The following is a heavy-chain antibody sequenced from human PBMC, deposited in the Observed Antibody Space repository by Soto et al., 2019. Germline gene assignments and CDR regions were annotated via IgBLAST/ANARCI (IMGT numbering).Heavy chain of an antibody. CDR1: GGSISSSSHT. V-gene: IGHV4-30-2*01. CDR2: IFHSGGS. CDR3: ARAPLSEKWFDP. Sequence: SETLSLTCIVSGGSISSSSHTWNWIRPPPGKDLEWIGYIFHSGGSYYNPSFNSRVTMSVDRSKNQFSLRLNSVTAADTAVYYCARAPLSEKWFDPWGQGSLVTVSS. J-gene: IGHJ5*02.